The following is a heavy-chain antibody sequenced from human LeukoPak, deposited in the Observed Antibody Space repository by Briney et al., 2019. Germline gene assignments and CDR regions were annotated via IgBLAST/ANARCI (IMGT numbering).Heavy chain of an antibody. CDR1: GFTFSSYW. CDR3: ARDLVELPLDY. D-gene: IGHD1-26*01. V-gene: IGHV3-74*01. CDR2: INGDGRNI. Sequence: PGGSLRLSCVASGFTFSSYWMHWVRQDPRKGLVWVSRINGDGRNINYADSVRGRFTISRDNAKNALYLQMNSLRAEDTAVYYCARDLVELPLDYWGQGTLVTVSS. J-gene: IGHJ4*02.